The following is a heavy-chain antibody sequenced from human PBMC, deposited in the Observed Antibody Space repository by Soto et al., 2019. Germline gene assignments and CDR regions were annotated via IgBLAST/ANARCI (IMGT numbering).Heavy chain of an antibody. J-gene: IGHJ4*02. CDR3: AKETTVVPFDY. Sequence: EVQLLESGGGLVQPGGSLRLSCAASGFTFSSYPMSWVRQAPGKGLQWVSAISGSDDNTYYADSVKGRFTISRDNSKNTLYLQMNSLRAEDTAVYYCAKETTVVPFDYWGQGTLVTVSS. CDR1: GFTFSSYP. V-gene: IGHV3-23*01. D-gene: IGHD4-17*01. CDR2: ISGSDDNT.